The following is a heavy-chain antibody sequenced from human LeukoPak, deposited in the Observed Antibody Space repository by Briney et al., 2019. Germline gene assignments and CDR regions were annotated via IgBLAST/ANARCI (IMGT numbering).Heavy chain of an antibody. D-gene: IGHD4/OR15-4a*01. Sequence: GRSLRLSCALSGFTGDDYAMHWVRQVPGKGLEWVSVIFLYTGEVGYADSVKGRFTVSRDKAKYSLYLQMNSLRPEDTALYYCGRDLVPGGLDSWGQGTMVTVSS. CDR3: GRDLVPGGLDS. CDR1: GFTGDDYA. V-gene: IGHV3-9*01. CDR2: IFLYTGEV. J-gene: IGHJ5*01.